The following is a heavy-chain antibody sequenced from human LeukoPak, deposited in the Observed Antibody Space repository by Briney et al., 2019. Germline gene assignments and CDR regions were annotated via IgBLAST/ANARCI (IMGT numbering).Heavy chain of an antibody. CDR2: INHSGST. J-gene: IGHJ4*02. D-gene: IGHD5-12*01. V-gene: IGHV4-34*01. CDR1: GGSFSGYY. Sequence: SETLSLTCAVYGGSFSGYYWSWIRQPPGKGLEWIGEINHSGSTNYNPSLKSRVTISVDTSKNQFSLKLSSVTAADTAVYYCARDRGPYSGYDSYYFDYWGQGTLVTVSS. CDR3: ARDRGPYSGYDSYYFDY.